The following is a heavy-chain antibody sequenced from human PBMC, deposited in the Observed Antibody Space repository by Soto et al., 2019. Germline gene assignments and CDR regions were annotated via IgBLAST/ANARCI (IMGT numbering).Heavy chain of an antibody. CDR3: ARGRGFSSMTTLGGGWFDP. V-gene: IGHV4-59*01. J-gene: IGHJ5*02. CDR2: IYYSGST. D-gene: IGHD3-16*01. CDR1: GGSISSYY. Sequence: QVQLQESGPGLVKPSETLSLTCTVSGGSISSYYWSWIRQPPGKGLEWIGYIYYSGSTNYNPSLKSRVTISVDPSKYQFSLKLGSVTAADTAVYSCARGRGFSSMTTLGGGWFDPWGQGTLVTVSS.